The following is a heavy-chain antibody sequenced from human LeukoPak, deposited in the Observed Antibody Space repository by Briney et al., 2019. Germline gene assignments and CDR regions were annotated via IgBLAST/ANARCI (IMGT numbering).Heavy chain of an antibody. CDR2: MNEDGSGR. D-gene: IGHD3-10*01. J-gene: IGHJ5*02. CDR3: AAWFGESVP. Sequence: VGSLRLSCAASGFTFTSAWMSWLRQTPEKGLEWVAHMNEDGSGRFYVDSAKGRFTISRDDTQNSVYLQMNSLRVEDTAVYYCAAWFGESVPWGQGTLVTVSS. CDR1: GFTFTSAW. V-gene: IGHV3-7*01.